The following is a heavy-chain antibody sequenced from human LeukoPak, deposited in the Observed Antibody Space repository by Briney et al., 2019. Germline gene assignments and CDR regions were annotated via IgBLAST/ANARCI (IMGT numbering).Heavy chain of an antibody. CDR1: GGAFSGYY. D-gene: IGHD6-19*01. CDR3: ARAAISSGLGSFDY. V-gene: IGHV4-34*01. CDR2: INHSGST. Sequence: SETLSLTCAVYGGAFSGYYWSWIRQPPGKGLEWIGEINHSGSTNYNPSLKSRVTISVDTSKNQFSLKLSSVTAADTAVYYCARAAISSGLGSFDYWGQGTLVTVSS. J-gene: IGHJ4*02.